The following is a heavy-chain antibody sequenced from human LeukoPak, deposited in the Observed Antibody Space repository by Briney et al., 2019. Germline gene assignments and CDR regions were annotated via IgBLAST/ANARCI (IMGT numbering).Heavy chain of an antibody. CDR2: ISAYNGNT. D-gene: IGHD3-22*01. Sequence: ASVKVSCKASGYTFTSYGISWVRQAPGQGLEWMGWISAYNGNTNYAQKLQGRVTMTTDTSTSTAYVELRSLRSDDTAVYYCARDIHYYDSSGYSVAFDIWGQGTMVTVSS. V-gene: IGHV1-18*01. J-gene: IGHJ3*02. CDR3: ARDIHYYDSSGYSVAFDI. CDR1: GYTFTSYG.